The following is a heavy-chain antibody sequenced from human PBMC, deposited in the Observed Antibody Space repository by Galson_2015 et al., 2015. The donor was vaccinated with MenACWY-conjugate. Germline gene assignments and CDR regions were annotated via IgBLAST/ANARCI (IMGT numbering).Heavy chain of an antibody. CDR3: AKDEKYCTRDCDY. CDR2: ISGSGDET. J-gene: IGHJ4*02. CDR1: GFSFSTYA. D-gene: IGHD2-8*01. Sequence: SLRLSCAASGFSFSTYAMSWVRQAPGKGLEWVSLISGSGDETYPAESVKGRFTISRDNSKNSLYLQMNSLRVEDTAVYYCAKDEKYCTRDCDYWGQGTLVTVSS. V-gene: IGHV3-23*01.